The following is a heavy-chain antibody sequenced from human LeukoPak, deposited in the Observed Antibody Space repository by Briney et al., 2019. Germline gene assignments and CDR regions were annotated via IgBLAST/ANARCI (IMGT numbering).Heavy chain of an antibody. D-gene: IGHD6-19*01. Sequence: GGSLRLSCAASGFTFSSYAMSWVRQAPGKGLEWVSAISGSGGSTYYADSVKGRFTISRDNSKNTLYLQMNSLRAEDTAVYYCAKGGGSGWSTRDYYFDYWGQGTLVTVSS. V-gene: IGHV3-23*01. CDR1: GFTFSSYA. CDR2: ISGSGGST. J-gene: IGHJ4*02. CDR3: AKGGGSGWSTRDYYFDY.